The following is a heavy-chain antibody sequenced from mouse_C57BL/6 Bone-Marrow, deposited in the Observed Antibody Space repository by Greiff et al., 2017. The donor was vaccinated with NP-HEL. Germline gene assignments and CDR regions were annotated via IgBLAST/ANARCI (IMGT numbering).Heavy chain of an antibody. J-gene: IGHJ4*01. CDR3: AREEYSNYVDYAMDY. CDR1: GFSFTSYA. V-gene: IGHV2-9-1*01. CDR2: IWPGGGT. D-gene: IGHD2-5*01. Sequence: VKLMESGPGLVAPSQSLSITCTVSGFSFTSYAISWVRQPPGKGLEWLGAIWPGGGTNYTYALKTGMSISKDKPTSQVFLKMNCLQPDDTARYYCAREEYSNYVDYAMDYWGQGTSVTVSS.